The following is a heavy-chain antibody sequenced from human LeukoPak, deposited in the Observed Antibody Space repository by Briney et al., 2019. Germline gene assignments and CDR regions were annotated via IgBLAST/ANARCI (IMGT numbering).Heavy chain of an antibody. J-gene: IGHJ4*02. CDR3: ARESLLRDYYDSSGYYYFDY. Sequence: SVKVSRKASGGTFSSYAISWVRQAPGQGLEWMGGIIPIFGTANYAQKFQGRVTITADESTSTAYMELSSLRSEDTAVYYCARESLLRDYYDSSGYYYFDYWGQGTLVTVSS. D-gene: IGHD3-22*01. CDR2: IIPIFGTA. CDR1: GGTFSSYA. V-gene: IGHV1-69*13.